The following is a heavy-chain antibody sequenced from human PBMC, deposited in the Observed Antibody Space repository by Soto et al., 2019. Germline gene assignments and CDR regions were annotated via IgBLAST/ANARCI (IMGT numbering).Heavy chain of an antibody. CDR3: ARGWGMVFDY. D-gene: IGHD2-8*01. V-gene: IGHV4-59*01. CDR1: GGSISSYY. Sequence: SETLSLTCTVSGGSISSYYWNWIRQPPGKGLEWIGYIYYSGSTNYNPSLKSRVTISVDTSKNQFSLKLSSVTAADTAVYYCARGWGMVFDYWGQGTLVTVSS. CDR2: IYYSGST. J-gene: IGHJ4*02.